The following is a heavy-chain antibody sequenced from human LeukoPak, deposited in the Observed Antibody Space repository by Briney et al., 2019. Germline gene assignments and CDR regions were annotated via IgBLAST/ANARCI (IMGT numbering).Heavy chain of an antibody. D-gene: IGHD3-10*01. CDR3: ARSSFTYYYGSDNPPRGNNWFDP. V-gene: IGHV5-51*01. CDR2: ISPGDSDI. J-gene: IGHJ5*02. CDR1: GSIFTSYW. Sequence: PGGSLQISCQGSGSIFTSYWIGWVRQVPGKGVEWMGIISPGDSDIRYSPSFQGQVTISADKSISTAYLQWSSLKASDTAMYYCARSSFTYYYGSDNPPRGNNWFDPWGQGTLVTVSS.